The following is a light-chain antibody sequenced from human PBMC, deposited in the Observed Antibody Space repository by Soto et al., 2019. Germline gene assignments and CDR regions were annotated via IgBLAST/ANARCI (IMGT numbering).Light chain of an antibody. J-gene: IGKJ5*01. CDR3: QQYNRWPPIT. Sequence: EIVMTQSPATLSVSPGDRATLSCWASQSVSSNLAWYQQKPGQAPRLLIYGASNRATGIPARFSGSGSGKEFTLTISSLQSEDFAVYYCQQYNRWPPITFGQGTRLEIK. V-gene: IGKV3-15*01. CDR2: GAS. CDR1: QSVSSN.